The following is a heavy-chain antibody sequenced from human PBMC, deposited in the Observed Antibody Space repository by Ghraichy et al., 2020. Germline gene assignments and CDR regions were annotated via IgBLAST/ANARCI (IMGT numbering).Heavy chain of an antibody. CDR3: ATSGSSLGEYYFDF. J-gene: IGHJ4*02. V-gene: IGHV4-39*01. D-gene: IGHD1-26*01. CDR1: GGSLSSSYYY. Sequence: LSLTCTVSGGSLSSSYYYWGWIRQPPGKGLQWIGSIYYSGSTYYNPSLESRVTISVDTSKNQFSLKLSSVTAADAAVYYCATSGSSLGEYYFDFWGQGTLVTVSS. CDR2: IYYSGST.